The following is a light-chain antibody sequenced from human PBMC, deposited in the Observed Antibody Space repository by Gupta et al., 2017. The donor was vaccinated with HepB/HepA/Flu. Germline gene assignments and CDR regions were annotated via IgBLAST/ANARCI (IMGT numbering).Light chain of an antibody. CDR2: DVS. CDR3: RSYTSSSALEVV. J-gene: IGLJ3*02. Sequence: SVLTQPPSVSGSPGQSVTITCTGTSSDVGGYNYVYWYQQQPGKAPNLMVYDVSNRPSGISKRFSGSKSGNTASLTITGLQAGDEADYYCRSYTSSSALEVVFGGGTKLTVL. CDR1: SSDVGGYNY. V-gene: IGLV2-14*03.